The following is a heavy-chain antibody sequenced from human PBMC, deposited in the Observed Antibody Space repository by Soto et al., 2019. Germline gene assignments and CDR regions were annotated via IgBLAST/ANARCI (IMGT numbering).Heavy chain of an antibody. CDR2: ISGSGGSK. J-gene: IGHJ6*02. CDR3: AKGGEGYYYYYGMDV. Sequence: GGSLRLSCAPSGFTFSSYAMSWVRQAPGKGLEWVSAISGSGGSKYYADSVKGRFTISRDNSKNTLYLQMNSLRGEDTAVYYCAKGGEGYYYYYGMDVWGQGTTVTVSS. D-gene: IGHD6-25*01. V-gene: IGHV3-23*01. CDR1: GFTFSSYA.